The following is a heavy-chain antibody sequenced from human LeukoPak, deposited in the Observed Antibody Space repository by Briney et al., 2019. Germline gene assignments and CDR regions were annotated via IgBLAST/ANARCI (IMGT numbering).Heavy chain of an antibody. CDR3: AKDRENMYSSSWYYFDY. CDR2: ISGSGGST. J-gene: IGHJ4*02. D-gene: IGHD6-13*01. V-gene: IGHV3-23*01. CDR1: GFTFSSYA. Sequence: PPGGSLRLSCAASGFTFSSYAMSWVGQAPGKGLEWVSAISGSGGSTYYADSVKARFTISRDNSKNTLYLQMNSLRAEDTAVYYCAKDRENMYSSSWYYFDYWGQGTLVTVPS.